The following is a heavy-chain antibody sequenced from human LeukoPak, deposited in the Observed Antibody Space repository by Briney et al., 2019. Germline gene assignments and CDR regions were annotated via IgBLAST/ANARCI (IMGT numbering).Heavy chain of an antibody. V-gene: IGHV3-43*02. CDR1: GFTFDDYA. J-gene: IGHJ6*04. CDR3: AKDKDGSGSYYTPEGMDV. Sequence: GGSLRFSCAASGFTFDDYAMHWVRQAPGKGLEWVSLISGDGGSTYYADSVKGRFTISRDNSKNSLYLQMNSLRTEDTALYYCAKDKDGSGSYYTPEGMDVWGKGTTVTVSS. CDR2: ISGDGGST. D-gene: IGHD3-10*01.